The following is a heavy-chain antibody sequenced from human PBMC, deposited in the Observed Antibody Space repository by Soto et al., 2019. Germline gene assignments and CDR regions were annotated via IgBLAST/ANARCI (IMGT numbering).Heavy chain of an antibody. CDR3: ARVSRDFWSGYPSYYFDY. CDR2: IYYSGST. CDR1: GGSISSYY. D-gene: IGHD3-3*01. Sequence: KPSETLSLTCTVSGGSISSYYWSWIRQPPGKGLEWIGYIYYSGSTNYNPSLKSRVAISVDTSKNQFSLKLSSVTAADTAVYYCARVSRDFWSGYPSYYFDYWGQGTLVTVSS. V-gene: IGHV4-59*01. J-gene: IGHJ4*02.